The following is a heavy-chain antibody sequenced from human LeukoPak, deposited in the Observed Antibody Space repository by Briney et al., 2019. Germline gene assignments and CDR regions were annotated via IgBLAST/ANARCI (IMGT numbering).Heavy chain of an antibody. Sequence: GGSVRLSCAASGFTVSSNYMTWVGQAPGKGLEGVSVIYRSGSTYYADSVKGRFTISRDNSKKTLYLQMNSLRVEDTAVYYCAKERSSGYYYPDYWGQGTLVTVSS. CDR1: GFTVSSNY. J-gene: IGHJ4*02. CDR2: IYRSGST. CDR3: AKERSSGYYYPDY. D-gene: IGHD3-22*01. V-gene: IGHV3-53*01.